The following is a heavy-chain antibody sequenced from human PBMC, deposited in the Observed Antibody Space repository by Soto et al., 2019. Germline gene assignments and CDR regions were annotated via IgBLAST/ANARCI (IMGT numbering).Heavy chain of an antibody. V-gene: IGHV5-51*01. J-gene: IGHJ6*04. D-gene: IGHD6-13*01. Sequence: PGESLKISCKGSGYSFTSYWIGWVRQMPGKGLEWMGIIYPGDSDTRYSPSFQGQVTISADKSISTAYLQWSSLKASDTAMYYCARHDGSRYSSSCYVPPHGNYYYGMDVWGKETPVTLSS. CDR2: IYPGDSDT. CDR1: GYSFTSYW. CDR3: ARHDGSRYSSSCYVPPHGNYYYGMDV.